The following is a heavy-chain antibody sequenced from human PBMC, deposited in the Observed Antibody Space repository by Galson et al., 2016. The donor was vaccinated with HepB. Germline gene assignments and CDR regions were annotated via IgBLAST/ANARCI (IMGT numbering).Heavy chain of an antibody. V-gene: IGHV3-23*01. CDR2: IGSSGGGT. CDR1: GFTFGSYA. J-gene: IGHJ3*02. D-gene: IGHD2/OR15-2a*01. Sequence: SLRLSCAASGFTFGSYAMSWVRQAPGKGLEWVSSIGSSGGGTYVADSGKGRSTISRDNSKNTLYVQMDNLRAEDTAIYYCAKSVRNRIIEKGGPAFDIWGQGTMVTVSS. CDR3: AKSVRNRIIEKGGPAFDI.